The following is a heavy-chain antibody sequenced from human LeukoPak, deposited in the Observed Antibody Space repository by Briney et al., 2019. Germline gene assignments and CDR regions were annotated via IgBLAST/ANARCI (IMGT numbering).Heavy chain of an antibody. Sequence: GGSLRLSCVGSGFSFSNYVMRWVRQAPGKELEWVSSIMESGDITYYADSVKGRFTISRDTSKNTLYLQMNSLRAEDTAVYYCAKTRGYSYGYLYFDYWGQGTLVTVSS. CDR1: GFSFSNYV. CDR2: IMESGDIT. J-gene: IGHJ4*02. CDR3: AKTRGYSYGYLYFDY. V-gene: IGHV3-23*01. D-gene: IGHD5-18*01.